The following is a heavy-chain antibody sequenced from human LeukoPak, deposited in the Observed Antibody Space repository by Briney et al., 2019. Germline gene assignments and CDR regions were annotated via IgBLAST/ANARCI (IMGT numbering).Heavy chain of an antibody. D-gene: IGHD4-17*01. CDR3: AKDIGSYGDYASFDY. J-gene: IGHJ4*02. CDR1: GFTFDDYA. Sequence: GGSLRLSCAASGFTFDDYAMHWVRQAPGKGLEWVSGISWNSGSIGYADSVKGRFTISRDNAKNSPYLQMNSLRAEDMALYYCAKDIGSYGDYASFDYWGQGTLVTVSS. CDR2: ISWNSGSI. V-gene: IGHV3-9*03.